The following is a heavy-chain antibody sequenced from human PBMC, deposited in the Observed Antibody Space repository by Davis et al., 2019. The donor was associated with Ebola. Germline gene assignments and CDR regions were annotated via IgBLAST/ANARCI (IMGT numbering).Heavy chain of an antibody. J-gene: IGHJ6*02. Sequence: GESLKISCAASGFIFSDYAMTWVRQAPGRGPEWVSVISGSGFLTYYAHSVKGRFTITRDNSKKTLSLQMDGLRAEDTAVYYCAKVRAMVATAYFYGMDVWGQGATVTVSS. CDR3: AKVRAMVATAYFYGMDV. V-gene: IGHV3-23*01. D-gene: IGHD4-23*01. CDR1: GFIFSDYA. CDR2: ISGSGFLT.